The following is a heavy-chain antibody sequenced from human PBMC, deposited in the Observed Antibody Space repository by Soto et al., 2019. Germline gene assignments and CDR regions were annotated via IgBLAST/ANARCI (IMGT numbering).Heavy chain of an antibody. Sequence: EASVKVSCKASGGTFSSYAISWVRQAPGQGLEWMGGIIPIFGTANYAQKFQGRVTITADKSTSTAYMELSSLRSEDTAVYYCASLPSGGATPGDYWGQGTLVTVSS. CDR1: GGTFSSYA. J-gene: IGHJ4*02. CDR2: IIPIFGTA. D-gene: IGHD1-26*01. V-gene: IGHV1-69*06. CDR3: ASLPSGGATPGDY.